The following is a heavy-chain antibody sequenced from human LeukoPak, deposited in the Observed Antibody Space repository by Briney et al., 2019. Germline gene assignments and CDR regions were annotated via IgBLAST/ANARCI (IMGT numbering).Heavy chain of an antibody. CDR3: ARDYGYGFDI. Sequence: GGSLRLSYAASGFTFSDYSMNWVRQAPGKGLEWVSYIRSSPNTIYYADSVKGRFTISRDDAKNSLYLQMNSLSDEDTAVYYCARDYGYGFDIGGLGTVVTVSS. J-gene: IGHJ3*02. CDR2: IRSSPNTI. V-gene: IGHV3-48*02. D-gene: IGHD3-10*01. CDR1: GFTFSDYS.